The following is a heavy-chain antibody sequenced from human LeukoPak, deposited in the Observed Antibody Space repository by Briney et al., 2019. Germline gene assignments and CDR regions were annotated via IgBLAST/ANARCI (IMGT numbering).Heavy chain of an antibody. CDR2: IIPILGIA. D-gene: IGHD3-16*01. J-gene: IGHJ4*02. CDR3: AREGDVPTLFDY. CDR1: GGTFSSYA. Sequence: GASATVSCKASGGTFSSYAISWVRQAPGQGLEWMGRIIPILGIANYAQKFQGRVTITADKSTSTAYMELSSLRSEDTAVYYCAREGDVPTLFDYWGQGTLVTVSS. V-gene: IGHV1-69*04.